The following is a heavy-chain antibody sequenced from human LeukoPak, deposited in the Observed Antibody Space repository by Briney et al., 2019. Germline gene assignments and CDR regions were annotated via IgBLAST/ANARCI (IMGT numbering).Heavy chain of an antibody. CDR3: AGDCSSTSCSGP. CDR2: INHSGST. J-gene: IGHJ5*02. Sequence: TSETLSLTCAVYGGSFSGYYWSWIRQPPGKGLEWIGEINHSGSTNYNPSLKSRVTISVDTSKNQFSLKLSSVTAADTAVYCCAGDCSSTSCSGPWGQGTLVTVSS. V-gene: IGHV4-34*01. CDR1: GGSFSGYY. D-gene: IGHD2-2*01.